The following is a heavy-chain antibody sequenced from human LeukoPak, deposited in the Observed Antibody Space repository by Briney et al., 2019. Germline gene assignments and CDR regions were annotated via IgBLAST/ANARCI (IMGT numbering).Heavy chain of an antibody. Sequence: SETLSLTCAVSGYSISSGYYWGWIRQSPGKGLEWIGRIDRSGNTYYNPPLKSRVAISVDTSSNQFSLRLTSVTAADTAVYYCARMDDYFGSGNYYNVINYYYMDVWGKGTTVTV. CDR3: ARMDDYFGSGNYYNVINYYYMDV. CDR2: IDRSGNT. V-gene: IGHV4-38-2*01. J-gene: IGHJ6*03. D-gene: IGHD3-10*01. CDR1: GYSISSGYY.